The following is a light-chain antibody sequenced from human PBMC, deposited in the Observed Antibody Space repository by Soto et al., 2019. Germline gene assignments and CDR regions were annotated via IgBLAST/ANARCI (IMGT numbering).Light chain of an antibody. J-gene: IGKJ2*01. Sequence: DIQMTQSPSTLSASVGDRVTITCRASQSIDNWLAWFQQKPGKAPKLLIYKASTLESGAPSRFSGSGSGTEFTLTISSLQPDDFATYYCQKYNSLSYTFGQGTKLEIK. CDR3: QKYNSLSYT. CDR2: KAS. CDR1: QSIDNW. V-gene: IGKV1-5*03.